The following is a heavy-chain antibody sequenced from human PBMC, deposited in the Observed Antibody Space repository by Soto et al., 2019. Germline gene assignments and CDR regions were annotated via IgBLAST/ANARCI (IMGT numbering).Heavy chain of an antibody. Sequence: QVQLVQSGAEVKKPGSSVKVSCKASGGTFSSYAISWVRQAPGQGLEWMGGIIPIFGTANYAQKFQGRVTITADKSTSTAYMELSSLRSEDTAVYYCARDLVYPQTAPGGVYLELPTGDYWGQGTLVTVSS. CDR2: IIPIFGTA. CDR3: ARDLVYPQTAPGGVYLELPTGDY. CDR1: GGTFSSYA. D-gene: IGHD1-7*01. J-gene: IGHJ4*02. V-gene: IGHV1-69*06.